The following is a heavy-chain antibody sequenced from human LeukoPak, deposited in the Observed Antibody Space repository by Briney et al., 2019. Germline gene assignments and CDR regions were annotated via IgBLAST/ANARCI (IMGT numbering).Heavy chain of an antibody. CDR1: GGSFSGYY. Sequence: SETLSLTCVVYGGSFSGYYWSWIRQPPGKGLEWIGEINHSGSTNYNPSLKSRVTISVDTSKNQFSLKLSSVTAADTAVYYCARGKGLYYDFWSDPYMDVWGKGTTVTVSS. CDR3: ARGKGLYYDFWSDPYMDV. V-gene: IGHV4-34*01. D-gene: IGHD3-3*01. CDR2: INHSGST. J-gene: IGHJ6*03.